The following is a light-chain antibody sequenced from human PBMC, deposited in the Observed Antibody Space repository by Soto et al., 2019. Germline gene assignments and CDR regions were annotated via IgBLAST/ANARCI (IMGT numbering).Light chain of an antibody. V-gene: IGKV2-28*01. CDR2: AGS. J-gene: IGKJ2*01. Sequence: DLVMTQSPLSLPVTPGEPASISCRSSQSLLHSNGYNYLDWYLQKPGQSPQLLIYAGSNRASGVPDRFSGSGSATDFTLKISRVEAEDVGTYSCMQAVQTPRTFGPGTKLEIK. CDR3: MQAVQTPRT. CDR1: QSLLHSNGYNY.